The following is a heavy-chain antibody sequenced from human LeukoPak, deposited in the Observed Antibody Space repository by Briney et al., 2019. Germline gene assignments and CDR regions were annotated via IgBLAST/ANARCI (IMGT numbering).Heavy chain of an antibody. V-gene: IGHV3-21*04. D-gene: IGHD4-23*01. Sequence: GGSLRLSCAASGFTFSSYSMNWVRQAPGKGLEWVSSISSSSSYIYYADSVKGRFTISRDNSKNTLYLQMNSLRAEDTAVYYCAKSSEAVGTISAFDIWGQGTMVTVSS. CDR3: AKSSEAVGTISAFDI. CDR2: ISSSSSYI. CDR1: GFTFSSYS. J-gene: IGHJ3*02.